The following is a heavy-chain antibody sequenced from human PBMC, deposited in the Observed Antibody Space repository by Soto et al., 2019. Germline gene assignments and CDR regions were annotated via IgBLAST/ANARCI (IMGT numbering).Heavy chain of an antibody. CDR2: IYYSGST. D-gene: IGHD2-8*01. CDR3: ARDWCTNGVCRLDY. Sequence: QVQLQESGPGLVKPSQTLSLTCTVSGGSISSGGYYWSWIRQHPGKGLEWIGYIYYSGSTYYNPSLRSRVTISVDTSKNQYSLKLSAVTAADTAVYYCARDWCTNGVCRLDYWGQGTLVTVSS. V-gene: IGHV4-31*03. CDR1: GGSISSGGYY. J-gene: IGHJ4*02.